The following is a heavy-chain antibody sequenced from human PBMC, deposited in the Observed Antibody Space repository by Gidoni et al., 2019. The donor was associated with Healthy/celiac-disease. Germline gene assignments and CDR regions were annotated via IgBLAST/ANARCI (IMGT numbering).Heavy chain of an antibody. CDR2: MYSGGST. CDR1: VLTVSSNY. D-gene: IGHD1-1*01. V-gene: IGHV3-53*01. J-gene: IGHJ4*02. Sequence: DVQLVEPRRGLIRHGASLRLPCPASVLTVSSNYLSWVRQAPGQGLEWVSVMYSGGSTYYADSVKGRFTISRDNSKNTLYLQMNSLRAEDTAVYYCARGWLQLPDYWGQGTLVTVSS. CDR3: ARGWLQLPDY.